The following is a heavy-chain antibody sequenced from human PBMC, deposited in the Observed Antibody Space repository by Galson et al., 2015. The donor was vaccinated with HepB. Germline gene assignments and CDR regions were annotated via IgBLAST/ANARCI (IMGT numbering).Heavy chain of an antibody. J-gene: IGHJ2*01. CDR1: GFTFSSYG. V-gene: IGHV3-33*08. CDR3: ARAYGSGSYYPGGWYFDL. D-gene: IGHD3-10*01. Sequence: SLRLSCAASGFTFSSYGMHWVRQAPGKGLEWVAVIWYDGSNKYYADSVKGRFTISRDNSKNTLYLQMNSLRAEDTAVYYCARAYGSGSYYPGGWYFDLWCRGTLVTVSS. CDR2: IWYDGSNK.